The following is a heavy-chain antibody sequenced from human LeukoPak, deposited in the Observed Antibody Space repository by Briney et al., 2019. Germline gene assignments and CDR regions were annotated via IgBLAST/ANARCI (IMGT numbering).Heavy chain of an antibody. J-gene: IGHJ4*02. D-gene: IGHD4-23*01. V-gene: IGHV4-59*01. Sequence: PETLSLTCTVSGDSISSYYWSWIRQPPGKGLEWIGYIYYSGSTNYNPSLKSRVTISVDTSKNQFSLNLSSVTAADTDVYYCAGDSGGPSDYWGQGTLVTVSS. CDR2: IYYSGST. CDR1: GDSISSYY. CDR3: AGDSGGPSDY.